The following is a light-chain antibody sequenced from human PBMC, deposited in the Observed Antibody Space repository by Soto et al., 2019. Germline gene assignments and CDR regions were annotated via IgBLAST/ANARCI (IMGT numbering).Light chain of an antibody. CDR3: SSYAGSNNWV. CDR2: DVN. Sequence: QSVLTQPPSASGSLGQSLTISCTGTSTDVGNYNYVSWYQQHPGKAPKLMISDVNRRPSGVPDRFSGSKSGNTASLTVSGLQAEDEADYYCSSYAGSNNWVFGGGTKVTVL. J-gene: IGLJ3*02. V-gene: IGLV2-8*01. CDR1: STDVGNYNY.